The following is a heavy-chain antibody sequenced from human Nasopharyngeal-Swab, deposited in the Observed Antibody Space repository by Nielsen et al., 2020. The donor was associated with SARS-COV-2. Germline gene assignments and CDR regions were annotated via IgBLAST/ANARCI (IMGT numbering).Heavy chain of an antibody. D-gene: IGHD3-3*01. CDR3: ARLSNYDFWSGYYAYMDV. CDR2: ISAYNGNT. V-gene: IGHV1-18*01. J-gene: IGHJ6*03. Sequence: ASVKVSCKASGYTFTSYGISWVRQAPGQGLEWMGWISAYNGNTNYAQKLQGRVTMTTDTSTSTAYMELSSLRSEDTAVYYCARLSNYDFWSGYYAYMDVWGKGTTVTVSS. CDR1: GYTFTSYG.